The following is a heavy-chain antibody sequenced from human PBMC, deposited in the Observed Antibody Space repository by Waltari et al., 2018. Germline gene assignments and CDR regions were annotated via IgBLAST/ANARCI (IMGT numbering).Heavy chain of an antibody. CDR2: IKPNSGGA. CDR3: ARVSTVQQLGNFDY. J-gene: IGHJ4*02. Sequence: QVQLEQSGAEVKKPGASVKVSCKASGYTFTGYYMHWVRQAPGQGLGWMGRIKPNSGGANYAQKFQGRFTMTRDTSISTAYMDLSRLTSDDTAVYYCARVSTVQQLGNFDYWGQGTLVTVSS. D-gene: IGHD6-13*01. CDR1: GYTFTGYY. V-gene: IGHV1-2*06.